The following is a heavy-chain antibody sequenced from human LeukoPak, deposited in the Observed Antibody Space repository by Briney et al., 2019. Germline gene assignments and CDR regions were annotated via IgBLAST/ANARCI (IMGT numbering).Heavy chain of an antibody. CDR1: GYTFTGYY. Sequence: GASVKISCKASGYTFTGYYMHWVRQAPGQGLEWMGWINPNSGGTYFAHRFQGRVTMTRDTAITTAYMELSRLRPDDTAVYYCARPNYILTGYYPGVFDYWGQGTLVTVSS. CDR3: ARPNYILTGYYPGVFDY. J-gene: IGHJ4*02. D-gene: IGHD3-9*01. V-gene: IGHV1-2*02. CDR2: INPNSGGT.